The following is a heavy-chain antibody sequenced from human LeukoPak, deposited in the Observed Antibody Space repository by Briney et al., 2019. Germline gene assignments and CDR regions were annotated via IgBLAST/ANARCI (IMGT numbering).Heavy chain of an antibody. CDR1: GGSISSSGYY. Sequence: PSETLSLTCTVSGGSISSSGYYWGWIRQPPGTGLEWIGSIYYSGRTYYNPSLKSRVTISMDTSKNQFSLKLSSVTAADTAVYYCARRRGRDYDILTGYGYYYMDVWGKGTTVTISS. D-gene: IGHD3-9*01. CDR2: IYYSGRT. CDR3: ARRRGRDYDILTGYGYYYMDV. V-gene: IGHV4-39*01. J-gene: IGHJ6*03.